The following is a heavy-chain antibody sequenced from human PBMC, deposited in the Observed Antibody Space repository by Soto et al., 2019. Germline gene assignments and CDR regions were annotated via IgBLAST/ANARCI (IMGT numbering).Heavy chain of an antibody. D-gene: IGHD3-10*02. CDR3: AIVRVADSSLDH. V-gene: IGHV3-30*02. J-gene: IGHJ4*02. CDR2: ISYDGSDI. Sequence: PGGSLRLSCVGSGFIFSNYGMHWVRQAPGKGLEWVAFISYDGSDILYGDSVKGRFTISRDNSKSTLFLHMNRPTAEDTAIYFCAIVRVADSSLDHWGQGTLVTVSS. CDR1: GFIFSNYG.